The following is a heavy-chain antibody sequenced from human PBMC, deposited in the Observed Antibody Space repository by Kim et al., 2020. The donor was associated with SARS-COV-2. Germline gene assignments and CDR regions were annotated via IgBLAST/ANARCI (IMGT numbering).Heavy chain of an antibody. CDR3: ARGANYYGSGGIFDY. Sequence: QKFQGRVTMTRDTSTSTVYMELSSLRSEDTAVYYCARGANYYGSGGIFDYWGQGTLVTVSS. J-gene: IGHJ4*02. D-gene: IGHD3-10*01. V-gene: IGHV1-46*01.